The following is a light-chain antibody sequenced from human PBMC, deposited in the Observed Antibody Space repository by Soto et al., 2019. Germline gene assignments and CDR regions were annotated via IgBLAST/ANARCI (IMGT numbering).Light chain of an antibody. Sequence: DIQMTQSPSSLSASVGDRVTITCRASQGVGNSLAWIQQKPGKAPKSLISGASSLQSGVPSKFSGSGSGTDFTLTISSLQPEDFATYYCLQYITYPFTFGPGTKVEIK. J-gene: IGKJ3*01. CDR2: GAS. CDR3: LQYITYPFT. V-gene: IGKV1-16*02. CDR1: QGVGNS.